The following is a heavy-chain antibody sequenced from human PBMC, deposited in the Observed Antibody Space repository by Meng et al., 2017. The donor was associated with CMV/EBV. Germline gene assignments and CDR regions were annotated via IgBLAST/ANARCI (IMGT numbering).Heavy chain of an antibody. CDR1: GYTFIDFH. Sequence: ASVKVSCKTSGYTFIDFHMHWVRQAPGQGLEWMGWMNPNSGNTGYAQKFQGRVTMTRNTPISTAYMELSSLRSEDTAVYYCARVSRVCSSTSCYIRYYFDYWGQGTLVTVSS. CDR2: MNPNSGNT. CDR3: ARVSRVCSSTSCYIRYYFDY. J-gene: IGHJ4*02. V-gene: IGHV1-8*02. D-gene: IGHD2-2*02.